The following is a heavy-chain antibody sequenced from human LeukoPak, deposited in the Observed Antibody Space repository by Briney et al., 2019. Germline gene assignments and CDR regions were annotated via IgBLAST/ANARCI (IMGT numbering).Heavy chain of an antibody. D-gene: IGHD5-18*01. CDR1: GGSISSYY. Sequence: SETLSLTCTVSGGSISSYYWSWIRQPPGKGLEWIGYIYYSGSTNYNPSLKSRVTISVDTSKNQFSLKLSSVTAADTAVYYCARHSLGYSYGIFDYWGQGTLVTVSS. CDR2: IYYSGST. CDR3: ARHSLGYSYGIFDY. V-gene: IGHV4-59*08. J-gene: IGHJ4*02.